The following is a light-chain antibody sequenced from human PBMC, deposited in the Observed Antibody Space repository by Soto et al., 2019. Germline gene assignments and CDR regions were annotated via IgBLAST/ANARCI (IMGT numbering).Light chain of an antibody. V-gene: IGLV2-8*01. CDR3: SSYAGSNILV. Sequence: QSALTQPPSASGSPGQSVTISCTGTSSDVGGYNFVSWYQQHPGKAPKLMIYGVSERPSGVSDRFSGSKSGTTASLTVSGLQAEDEADYYCSSYAGSNILVFXTGTKVTVL. J-gene: IGLJ1*01. CDR1: SSDVGGYNF. CDR2: GVS.